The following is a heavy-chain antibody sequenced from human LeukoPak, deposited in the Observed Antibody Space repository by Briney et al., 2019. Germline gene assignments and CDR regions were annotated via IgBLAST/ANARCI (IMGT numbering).Heavy chain of an antibody. CDR1: GYTFTSYG. J-gene: IGHJ4*02. D-gene: IGHD2-2*01. CDR2: ISAYNGNT. CDR3: ARDGTCSSTSCYAGY. Sequence: ASVKVSCKASGYTFTSYGIIWVRQAPGQGLEWMGWISAYNGNTNYAQKYQGRVTMTTDTSTSTAYMELRSLRSDDTAVYYCARDGTCSSTSCYAGYWGQGTLVTVSS. V-gene: IGHV1-18*01.